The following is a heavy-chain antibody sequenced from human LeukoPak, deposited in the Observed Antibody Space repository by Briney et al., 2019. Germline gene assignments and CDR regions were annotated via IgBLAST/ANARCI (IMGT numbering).Heavy chain of an antibody. CDR2: ISGSGGST. J-gene: IGHJ4*02. CDR1: GFTFSSYA. D-gene: IGHD2-21*02. CDR3: ATMREVTDTG. V-gene: IGHV3-23*01. Sequence: GGSLRLSCAASGFTFSSYAMSWVRQAPGKGLEWVSAISGSGGSTYYADSVEGRFTISRDNSKNTLYLQMNSLRAEDTAVYYCATMREVTDTGWGQGTLVTVSS.